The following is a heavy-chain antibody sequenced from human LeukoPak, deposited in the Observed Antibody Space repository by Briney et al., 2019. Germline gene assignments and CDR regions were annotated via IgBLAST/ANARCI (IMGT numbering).Heavy chain of an antibody. J-gene: IGHJ4*02. CDR1: GFIFRNYA. CDR2: ITGSGDTT. CDR3: AKWGDYDILTGYYVSDF. Sequence: GASLRLSCAASGFIFRNYAMSWVRQAPGKGLEWVSAITGSGDTTYYADSVKGRFTVSRDNSKDTLYVEMNTLRAEDTAVYYCAKWGDYDILTGYYVSDFWGQGTLVTVSS. V-gene: IGHV3-23*01. D-gene: IGHD3-9*01.